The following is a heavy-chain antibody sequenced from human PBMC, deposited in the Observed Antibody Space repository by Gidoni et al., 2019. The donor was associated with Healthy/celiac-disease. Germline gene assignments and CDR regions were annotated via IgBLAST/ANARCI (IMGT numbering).Heavy chain of an antibody. CDR2: ISAYNGNT. V-gene: IGHV1-18*01. CDR1: GYTFTSYG. CDR3: ARDPAAECSGGSCYFDWFDP. D-gene: IGHD2-15*01. J-gene: IGHJ5*02. Sequence: QVQLVQSGAEVKKPGASVKVSCKASGYTFTSYGLSWVRQAPGQGLEWMGWISAYNGNTNYAQKLQGRVTMTTDTSTSTAYMELRSLRSDDTAVYYCARDPAAECSGGSCYFDWFDPWGQGTLVTVSS.